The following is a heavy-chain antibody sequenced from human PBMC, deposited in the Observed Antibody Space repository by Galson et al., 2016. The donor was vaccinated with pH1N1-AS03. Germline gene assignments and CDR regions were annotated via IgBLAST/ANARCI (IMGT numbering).Heavy chain of an antibody. J-gene: IGHJ3*02. V-gene: IGHV3-30*02. CDR3: AREEGGFGSNWLQTDAFDI. D-gene: IGHD6-13*01. CDR2: IRDDGGDK. Sequence: SLRLSCAASLASGFTFSGYYMHWVRQAPGKGLECVAFIRDDGGDKYYAESVKGRFTISRDNSKNTLYLQMNSLRTEDTALYYCAREEGGFGSNWLQTDAFDIWGQGTMVTVSS. CDR1: GFTFSGYY.